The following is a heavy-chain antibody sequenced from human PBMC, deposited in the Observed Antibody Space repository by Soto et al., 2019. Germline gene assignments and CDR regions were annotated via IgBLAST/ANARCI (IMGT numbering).Heavy chain of an antibody. J-gene: IGHJ6*02. V-gene: IGHV3-30*18. CDR2: ISYDGSFV. CDR3: AKERGRNRNFAMDV. Sequence: LRLSCVVSGLTFSDYGFHWVRQAPGKGLDWVAAISYDGSFVYYADSVRGRFTISRDNSRNTLDLQMNTLRHEDTAVYYCAKERGRNRNFAMDVWGQGTSVTVSS. D-gene: IGHD1-1*01. CDR1: GLTFSDYG.